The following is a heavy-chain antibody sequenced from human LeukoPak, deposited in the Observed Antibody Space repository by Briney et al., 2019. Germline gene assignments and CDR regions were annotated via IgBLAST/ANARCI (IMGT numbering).Heavy chain of an antibody. CDR3: AKDPDYYGSGSSHFDY. CDR1: GFTFSSYA. D-gene: IGHD3-10*01. J-gene: IGHJ4*02. Sequence: PGGSLRLSCAASGFTFSSYAMSWVRQAPGKGLEWVSAISGSGGSTYYADSVKGRFTISRDNSKNTLYLQMNSLRAEDTAVYYCAKDPDYYGSGSSHFDYWGQGTLVTVSS. V-gene: IGHV3-23*01. CDR2: ISGSGGST.